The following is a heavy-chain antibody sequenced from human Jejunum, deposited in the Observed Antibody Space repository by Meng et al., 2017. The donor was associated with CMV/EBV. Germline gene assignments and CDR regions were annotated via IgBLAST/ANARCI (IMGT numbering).Heavy chain of an antibody. CDR1: GFRFDDNG. CDR3: ARDISFYGLDV. V-gene: IGHV3-20*03. CDR2: INWNGGTT. Sequence: GFRFDDNGRGWVRQAPGKGLEWVSGINWNGGTTAYADSVKGRFTVSRDNAKNSLYLQMHSLRAEDTALYYCARDISFYGLDVWGQGTTVTVSS. J-gene: IGHJ6*02.